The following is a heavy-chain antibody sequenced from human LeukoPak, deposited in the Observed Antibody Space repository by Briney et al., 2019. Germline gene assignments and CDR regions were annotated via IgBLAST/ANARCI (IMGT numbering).Heavy chain of an antibody. CDR1: GGSVSNGNYY. CDR3: AGGLAVSDFDY. Sequence: SETLSLTCTVSGGSVSNGNYYWSWLRQPPGKALEWIGYIYYTGSTSYNPSLEGRVTISVDTSKNQFSLKLSSVTAADTAVYYCAGGLAVSDFDYWGQGTLVTVSS. CDR2: IYYTGST. V-gene: IGHV4-61*01. D-gene: IGHD6-19*01. J-gene: IGHJ4*02.